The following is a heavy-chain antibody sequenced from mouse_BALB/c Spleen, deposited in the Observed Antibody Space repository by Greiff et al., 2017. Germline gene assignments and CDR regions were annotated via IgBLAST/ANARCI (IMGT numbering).Heavy chain of an antibody. Sequence: EVNVVESGGGLVKPGGSLKLSCAASGFTFSDYYMYWVRQTPEKRLEWVATISDGGSYTYYPDSVKGRFTISRDNAKNNLYLQMSSLKSEDTAMYYCARRYYDYDGFAYWGQGTLVTVSA. CDR3: ARRYYDYDGFAY. D-gene: IGHD2-4*01. V-gene: IGHV5-4*02. CDR2: ISDGGSYT. J-gene: IGHJ3*01. CDR1: GFTFSDYY.